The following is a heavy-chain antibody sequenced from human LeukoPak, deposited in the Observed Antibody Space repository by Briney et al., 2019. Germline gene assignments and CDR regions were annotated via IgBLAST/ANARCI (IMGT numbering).Heavy chain of an antibody. J-gene: IGHJ6*03. CDR2: INPNSGGT. V-gene: IGHV1-2*02. CDR3: ASGLGHTYYYYMDV. Sequence: ASVKVSCKASGYTFTGYYMHWVRQAPGQGLEWMGWINPNSGGTNYAQKFQGGVTMTRDTSISTAYMELSRLRSDDTAVYYCASGLGHTYYYYMDVWGKGTTVTISS. CDR1: GYTFTGYY.